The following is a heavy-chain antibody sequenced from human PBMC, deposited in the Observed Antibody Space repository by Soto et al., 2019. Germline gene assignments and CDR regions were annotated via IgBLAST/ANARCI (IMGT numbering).Heavy chain of an antibody. CDR1: GGSFSGCY. CDR2: INHSGST. V-gene: IGHV4-34*01. CDR3: ARVRIAAAGPTRRYGMDV. D-gene: IGHD6-13*01. Sequence: LETLSLICAVYGGSFSGCYLSWIRQPPGKGLEWIGEINHSGSTNYNPSLKSRVTISVDTSKNQFSLKLSSVTAADTAVYYCARVRIAAAGPTRRYGMDVWGQGTTVTVYS. J-gene: IGHJ6*02.